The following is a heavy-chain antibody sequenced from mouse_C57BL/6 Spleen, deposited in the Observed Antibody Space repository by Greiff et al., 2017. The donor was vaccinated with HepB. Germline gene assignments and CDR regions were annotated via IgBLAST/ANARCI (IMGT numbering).Heavy chain of an antibody. CDR1: GYTFTSYW. CDR2: IHPNSGST. J-gene: IGHJ1*03. D-gene: IGHD1-1*01. Sequence: VQLQQPGAELVKPGASVKLSCKASGYTFTSYWMHWVKQGPGQGLEWIGMIHPNSGSTNYNEKFKSKATLTVDKSSSTAYMQLSSLTSEDSAVYYCARSDYGSYWYFDVWGTGTTVTVSS. V-gene: IGHV1-64*01. CDR3: ARSDYGSYWYFDV.